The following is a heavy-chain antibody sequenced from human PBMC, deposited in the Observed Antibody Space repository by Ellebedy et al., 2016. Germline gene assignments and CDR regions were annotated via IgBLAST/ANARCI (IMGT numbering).Heavy chain of an antibody. CDR2: INHSGST. CDR1: GGSISSYY. J-gene: IGHJ3*02. CDR3: ARVGLYWTMGAFDI. D-gene: IGHD3/OR15-3a*01. V-gene: IGHV4-34*01. Sequence: SETLSLXCTVSGGSISSYYWSWIRQPPGKGLEWIGEINHSGSTNYNPSLKSRVTISVDTSKNQFSLKLSSVTAADTAVYYCARVGLYWTMGAFDIWGQGTMVTVSS.